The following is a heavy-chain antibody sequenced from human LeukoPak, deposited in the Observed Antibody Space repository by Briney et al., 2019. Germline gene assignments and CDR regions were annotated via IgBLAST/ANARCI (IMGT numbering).Heavy chain of an antibody. CDR1: GGSFSGYY. Sequence: SETLSLTCAVYGGSFSGYYWGWIRQPPGKGPEWIGEVNHSGTTKYNPSLKSRVTISVDTSKNQFSLKLSSVTAADTAKYYCARRYSYDSSISQSSPIDYWGQGMLVTVSS. CDR2: VNHSGTT. V-gene: IGHV4-34*01. D-gene: IGHD3-22*01. CDR3: ARRYSYDSSISQSSPIDY. J-gene: IGHJ4*02.